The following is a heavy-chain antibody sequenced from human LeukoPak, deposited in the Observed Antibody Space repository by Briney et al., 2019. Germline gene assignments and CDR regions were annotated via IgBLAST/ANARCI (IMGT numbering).Heavy chain of an antibody. D-gene: IGHD3-3*01. CDR1: GFTFSSYS. CDR3: ARDRFLEWLLSTYYYYGMDV. J-gene: IGHJ6*02. V-gene: IGHV3-21*01. Sequence: IPGGSLRLSCAASGFTFSSYSMNWVRQAPGKGLEWVSSISSSSSYIYYADSVKGRFTISRDNAKNSLYLQMNSLRAEDTAVHYCARDRFLEWLLSTYYYYGMDVWGQGTTVTVSS. CDR2: ISSSSSYI.